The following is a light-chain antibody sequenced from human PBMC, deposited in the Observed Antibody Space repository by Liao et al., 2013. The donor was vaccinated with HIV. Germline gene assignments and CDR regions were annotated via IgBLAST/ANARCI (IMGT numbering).Light chain of an antibody. CDR1: NIGTKS. Sequence: SYVLTQTPSVSVAPGKTARITCGGNNIGTKSVNWYQQKPGQAPVLVICYETDRPAGIPERFSGSNSGNTATLIISRVEAGDEADYFCQVWGTSSDPVVFGGGTKLTVL. J-gene: IGLJ2*01. V-gene: IGLV3-21*04. CDR2: YET. CDR3: QVWGTSSDPVV.